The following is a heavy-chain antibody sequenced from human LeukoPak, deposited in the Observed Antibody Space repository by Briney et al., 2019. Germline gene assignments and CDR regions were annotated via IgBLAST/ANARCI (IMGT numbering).Heavy chain of an antibody. CDR1: GFTFSSYE. D-gene: IGHD3-22*01. V-gene: IGHV3-48*03. CDR2: ISSSGSTI. Sequence: GGSLRLSCAASGFTFSSYEMNWVRQAPGKGLEWVSYISSSGSTIYYADSVKGRFHIYRDNAKTSLYLQMNSLRAEDTAVYYCARDRYDSSGIFDYWGQGTLVTVSS. CDR3: ARDRYDSSGIFDY. J-gene: IGHJ4*02.